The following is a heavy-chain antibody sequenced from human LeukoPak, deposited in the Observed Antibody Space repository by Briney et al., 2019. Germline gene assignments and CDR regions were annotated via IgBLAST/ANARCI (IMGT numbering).Heavy chain of an antibody. Sequence: PGGSLRLSCAASGFTFSSYSMNWVRQAPGKGLEWVSAISGSAGTTFYADSVKGRFTISRDNSKNTLYMQMNSLRAEDTAVYYCARDRHYDFWSGPRSTDAFDIWGQGTMVTVSS. CDR1: GFTFSSYS. D-gene: IGHD3-3*01. J-gene: IGHJ3*02. V-gene: IGHV3-23*01. CDR2: ISGSAGTT. CDR3: ARDRHYDFWSGPRSTDAFDI.